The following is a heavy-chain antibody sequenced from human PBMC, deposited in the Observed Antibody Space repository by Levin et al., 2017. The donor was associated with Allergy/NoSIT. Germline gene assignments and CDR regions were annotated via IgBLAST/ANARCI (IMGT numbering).Heavy chain of an antibody. CDR1: GFTFSSYA. V-gene: IGHV3-30-3*01. D-gene: IGHD3-22*01. J-gene: IGHJ4*02. CDR3: ARDRITMIVVGYFDY. CDR2: ISYDGSNK. Sequence: LSLTCAASGFTFSSYAMHWVRQAPGKGLEWVAVISYDGSNKYYADSVKGRFTISRDNSKNTLYLQMNSLRAEDTAVYYCARDRITMIVVGYFDYWGQGTLVTVSS.